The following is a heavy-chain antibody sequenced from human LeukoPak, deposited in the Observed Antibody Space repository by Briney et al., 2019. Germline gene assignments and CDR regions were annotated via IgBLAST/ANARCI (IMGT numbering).Heavy chain of an antibody. V-gene: IGHV1-69*05. CDR3: ARDGVYYDSSGYAGFDY. D-gene: IGHD3-22*01. J-gene: IGHJ4*02. Sequence: SVKVSCKASGGTFSSYAISWVRQAPGQGLGWMGRIIPIFGTANYAQKFQGRVTITTDESTSTAYMELSSLRSEDTAVYYCARDGVYYDSSGYAGFDYWGQGTLVTVSS. CDR2: IIPIFGTA. CDR1: GGTFSSYA.